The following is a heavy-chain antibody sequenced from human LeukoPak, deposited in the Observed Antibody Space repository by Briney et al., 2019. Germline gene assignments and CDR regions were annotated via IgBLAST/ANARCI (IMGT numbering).Heavy chain of an antibody. D-gene: IGHD4-23*01. Sequence: PGGSLRLSCASSGFSFSSNAMHWVRQAPGKGLEWVAVISYDGSNKYYADSVKGRFTISRDNSKNTLYLQMNSLRAEDTAVYYCANTLPATVVTEEESYYMDVWGKGTTVTVSS. CDR3: ANTLPATVVTEEESYYMDV. V-gene: IGHV3-30-3*02. CDR1: GFSFSSNA. J-gene: IGHJ6*03. CDR2: ISYDGSNK.